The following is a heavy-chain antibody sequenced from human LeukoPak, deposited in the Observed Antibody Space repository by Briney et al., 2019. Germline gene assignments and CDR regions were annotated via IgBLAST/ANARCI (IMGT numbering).Heavy chain of an antibody. J-gene: IGHJ6*02. CDR2: ISSSSSYT. V-gene: IGHV3-11*03. D-gene: IGHD4-17*01. CDR1: GFTFRVYY. Sequence: GGSLRLSCAASGFTFRVYYMSWIRQAPGEAVEWVSYISSSSSYTNYADSVKGRFTISRDNAKNSLYLQMNSLSAEDTAVYYWPRIRDYDDYELLYGMDAWGPGATVTLSS. CDR3: PRIRDYDDYELLYGMDA.